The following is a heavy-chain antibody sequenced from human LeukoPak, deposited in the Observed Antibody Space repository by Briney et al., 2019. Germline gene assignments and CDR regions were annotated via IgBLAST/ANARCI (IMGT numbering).Heavy chain of an antibody. CDR2: IKLDGSEK. CDR1: GFTFGKYW. D-gene: IGHD1-26*01. V-gene: IGHV3-7*01. CDR3: AREVGTPQAFDI. Sequence: GGSLRLSCVASGFTFGKYWMSWVRQAPGKGLEWVANIKLDGSEKNYVDSVKGRFTISRDNTKNSLYLQMNSLKAEDTAIYYCAREVGTPQAFDIWGQGTMVTVSS. J-gene: IGHJ3*02.